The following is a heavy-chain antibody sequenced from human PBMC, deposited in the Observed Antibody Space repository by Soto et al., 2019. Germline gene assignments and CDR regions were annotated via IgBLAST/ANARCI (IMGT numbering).Heavy chain of an antibody. J-gene: IGHJ4*02. V-gene: IGHV1-69*01. CDR3: ARENPTTPTYYFGY. CDR1: GGTFSKYA. D-gene: IGHD5-12*01. Sequence: QVQLVQSGAEVKKPGSSVKVSCNVSGGTFSKYAINWVRQAPGQGLQWMGGIIPIFGTTNYAQNFQGRVTITADESTSTAYMELTSLRSEDSAVYYCARENPTTPTYYFGYWGKGTLVTVS. CDR2: IIPIFGTT.